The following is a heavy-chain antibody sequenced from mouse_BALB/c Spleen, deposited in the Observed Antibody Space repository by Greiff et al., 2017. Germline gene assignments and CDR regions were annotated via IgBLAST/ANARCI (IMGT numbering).Heavy chain of an antibody. V-gene: IGHV5-6-5*01. CDR3: ARGIYYDYGDAMDY. D-gene: IGHD2-4*01. J-gene: IGHJ4*01. CDR2: ISSGGST. Sequence: EVNLVESGGGLVKPGGSLKLSCAASGFTFSSYAMSWVRQTPEKRLEWVASISSGGSTYYPDSVKGRFTISRDNARNILYLQMSSLRSEDTAMYYCARGIYYDYGDAMDYWGQGTSVTVSS. CDR1: GFTFSSYA.